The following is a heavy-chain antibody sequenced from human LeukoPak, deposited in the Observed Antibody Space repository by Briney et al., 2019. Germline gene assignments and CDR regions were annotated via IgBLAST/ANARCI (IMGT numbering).Heavy chain of an antibody. CDR1: GFTVSSNY. CDR3: VRGAFPRTGYFYMDV. V-gene: IGHV3-53*01. Sequence: PGGSLRLSCAASGFTVSSNYMSWVRQGPGKGLEWVSVIYDGGSTYYADSVRGRFTISRDDSTNTLSLQMNSLRAEDTAVYYCVRGAFPRTGYFYMDVWGNGTTVTVSS. CDR2: IYDGGST. J-gene: IGHJ6*03. D-gene: IGHD1-14*01.